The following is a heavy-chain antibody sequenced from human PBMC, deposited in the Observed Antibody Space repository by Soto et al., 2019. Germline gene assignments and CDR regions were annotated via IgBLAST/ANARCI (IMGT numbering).Heavy chain of an antibody. CDR2: INHSGST. CDR1: CGSFSGYY. D-gene: IGHD3-3*01. CDR3: ARTPRDITIFGVVIIRKASWFDP. V-gene: IGHV4-34*01. J-gene: IGHJ5*02. Sequence: TLSLTCAVYCGSFSGYYLSWIRQPPVKGLEWIGEINHSGSTNYNPSLKSRVTISVDTSKNQFSLKLSSVTAADTAVYYCARTPRDITIFGVVIIRKASWFDPWGQGTLVTVS.